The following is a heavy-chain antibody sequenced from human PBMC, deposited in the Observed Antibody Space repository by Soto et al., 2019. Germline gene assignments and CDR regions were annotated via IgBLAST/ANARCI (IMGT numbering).Heavy chain of an antibody. D-gene: IGHD1-7*01. V-gene: IGHV4-30-4*01. CDR2: IYYSGST. J-gene: IGHJ6*02. CDR1: GGSSSGGGYY. Sequence: SSETLCLTYTVSGGSSSGGGYYWSWISQPPGKGLEWIGYIYYSGSTYYNPSLKSRVTISVDTSKNQFSLKLSSVTAADTAVYYCAREGTRPGLYYYGMDVWGQGTTVTVSS. CDR3: AREGTRPGLYYYGMDV.